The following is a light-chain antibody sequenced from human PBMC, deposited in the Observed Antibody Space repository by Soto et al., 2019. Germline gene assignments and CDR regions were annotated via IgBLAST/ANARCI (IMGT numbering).Light chain of an antibody. CDR1: SGSIASNY. J-gene: IGLJ1*01. CDR3: RSYYSSNKGV. V-gene: IGLV6-57*01. Sequence: NFMLTQPHSVSESPGKTVTISCTRSSGSIASNYVQWYQQRPGSSPTTVIYEDNQRPSGVPDLFSGSIDSSSNSASLTISGLKTEDEADYYCRSYYSSNKGVFGTGTKLTVL. CDR2: EDN.